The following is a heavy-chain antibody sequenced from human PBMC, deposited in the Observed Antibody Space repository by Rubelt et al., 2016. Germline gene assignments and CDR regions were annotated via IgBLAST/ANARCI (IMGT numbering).Heavy chain of an antibody. CDR1: GYPFATYA. CDR2: IIPIFGTA. V-gene: IGHV1-69*13. CDR3: ATGGDFGVVIPNWFDP. Sequence: QVQLVQSGAEVKRPGASVKVSCKASGYPFATYAMHWVRQAPGQRLEWMGGIIPIFGTATYAQKFQGRVTITADESTSTAYMELSSLGSEDTAVYYCATGGDFGVVIPNWFDPWGQGTLVTVSS. J-gene: IGHJ5*02. D-gene: IGHD3-3*01.